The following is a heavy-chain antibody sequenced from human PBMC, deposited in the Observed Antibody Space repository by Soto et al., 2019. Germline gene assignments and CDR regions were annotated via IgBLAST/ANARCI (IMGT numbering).Heavy chain of an antibody. CDR2: ISGGGGSR. Sequence: EVQLLESGGGLVQPGGSLRLSCAASGFTFSSYAMSWVRQAPGKGLEWVSGISGGGGSRNYADSVKGRFTISRDNSKNTLYLQMNSLRAEDTAVYYCAKRELVLDYWGQGTLVTVSS. CDR3: AKRELVLDY. V-gene: IGHV3-23*01. J-gene: IGHJ4*02. D-gene: IGHD6-13*01. CDR1: GFTFSSYA.